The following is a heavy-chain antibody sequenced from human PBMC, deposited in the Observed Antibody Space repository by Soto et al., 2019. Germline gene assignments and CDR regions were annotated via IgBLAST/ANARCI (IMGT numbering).Heavy chain of an antibody. J-gene: IGHJ5*02. CDR3: AKGRDIVATVGGWFDP. CDR2: ISGSGGST. D-gene: IGHD5-12*01. CDR1: GFTFSSYA. V-gene: IGHV3-23*01. Sequence: EVQLLESGGGLVQPGGSLRLSCAASGFTFSSYAMSWVRQAPGKGLEWVSAISGSGGSTYYEDSVKGRFTISRDNSKNTLYLQMNSLRAEDTAVYYCAKGRDIVATVGGWFDPWGQGTLVTVSS.